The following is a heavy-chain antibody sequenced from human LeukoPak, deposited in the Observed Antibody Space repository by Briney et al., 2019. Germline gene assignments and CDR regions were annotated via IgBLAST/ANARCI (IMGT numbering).Heavy chain of an antibody. Sequence: GRSLRLSCAASGFTFSSYAMHWVRQAPGKGLEWVAVIWYDGSNKYYADSVKGRFTISRENSKNSLYLQMNSLRAEDTAVYYCATWGLYSYGPFDYWGQGTLVTVSS. D-gene: IGHD5-18*01. CDR3: ATWGLYSYGPFDY. CDR1: GFTFSSYA. CDR2: IWYDGSNK. V-gene: IGHV3-33*01. J-gene: IGHJ4*02.